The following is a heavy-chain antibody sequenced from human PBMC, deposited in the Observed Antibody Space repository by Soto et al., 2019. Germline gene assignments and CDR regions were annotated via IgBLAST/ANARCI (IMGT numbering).Heavy chain of an antibody. D-gene: IGHD2-21*02. Sequence: WASVKVSCKASGYTFTSYGISWVRQAPGQGLEWMGWISGYNGNTNYAQKLQDRVTMTTDTSTSTAYMELRSLRSDDTAVYYCGRDFGVVTPTPDYWGQGTLVTVSS. CDR3: GRDFGVVTPTPDY. CDR2: ISGYNGNT. J-gene: IGHJ4*02. CDR1: GYTFTSYG. V-gene: IGHV1-18*04.